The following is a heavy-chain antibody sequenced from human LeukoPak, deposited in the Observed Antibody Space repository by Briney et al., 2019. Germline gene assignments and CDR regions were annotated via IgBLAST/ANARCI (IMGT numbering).Heavy chain of an antibody. CDR1: GGTFSSYA. CDR3: ARVQSRHDYGENWFDP. Sequence: VASVKVSCKASGGTFSSYAISWVRQAPGQGLEWMGRIIPILGIANYAQKFQGRVTITADKSTSTAYMELSSLRSEDTAVYYCARVQSRHDYGENWFDPWGQGTLVTVSS. CDR2: IIPILGIA. D-gene: IGHD4-17*01. J-gene: IGHJ5*02. V-gene: IGHV1-69*04.